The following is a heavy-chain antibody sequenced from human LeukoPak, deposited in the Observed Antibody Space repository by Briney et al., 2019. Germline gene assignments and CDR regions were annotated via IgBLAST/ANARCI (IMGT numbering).Heavy chain of an antibody. CDR2: INPNSGGT. D-gene: IGHD6-19*01. Sequence: GASVKVSCKASGYTFTGYYMHWVRQAPGQGLEWMGWINPNSGGTNYAQKFQGRVTMTRDTSISTAYMGLSRLRSDDTAVYYCARTGGSSGWYVEDWFDPWGQGTLVTVSS. J-gene: IGHJ5*02. CDR1: GYTFTGYY. V-gene: IGHV1-2*02. CDR3: ARTGGSSGWYVEDWFDP.